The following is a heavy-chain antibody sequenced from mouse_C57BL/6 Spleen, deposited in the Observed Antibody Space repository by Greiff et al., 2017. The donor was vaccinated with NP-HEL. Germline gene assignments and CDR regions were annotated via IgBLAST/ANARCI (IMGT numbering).Heavy chain of an antibody. CDR3: AQIYYGYDGFAY. CDR1: GYTFTSYW. J-gene: IGHJ3*01. Sequence: QVQLQQPGAELVKPGASVKLSCKASGYTFTSYWMHWVKQRPGQGLEWIGMIHPNSGSTNYNEKFKSKATLTVDKSSSTAYMQLSSLTSEDSAVYYCAQIYYGYDGFAYWGQGTLVTVSA. V-gene: IGHV1-64*01. CDR2: IHPNSGST. D-gene: IGHD2-2*01.